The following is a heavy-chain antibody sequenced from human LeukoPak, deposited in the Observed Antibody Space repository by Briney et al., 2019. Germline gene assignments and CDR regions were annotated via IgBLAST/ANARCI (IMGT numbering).Heavy chain of an antibody. CDR3: ARDGEQWLVRQHWFDP. V-gene: IGHV4-59*01. J-gene: IGHJ5*02. D-gene: IGHD6-19*01. CDR1: GGSISSYY. CDR2: IYFTGTT. Sequence: SETLSLTCTVSGGSISSYYWSWIRQPPGKGLEWIGYIYFTGTTNYNPSLKSRVTISVDTSKNQFSLNLSSVTAADTAVYYCARDGEQWLVRQHWFDPWGQGTLVTVSS.